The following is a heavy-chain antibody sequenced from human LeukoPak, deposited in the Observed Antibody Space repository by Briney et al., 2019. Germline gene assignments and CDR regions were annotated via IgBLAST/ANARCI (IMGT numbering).Heavy chain of an antibody. Sequence: GASVKVSCKASGYTFTSYDISWVRQATGQGLEWMGWMNPNSGNTGYAQKFQGRVTMTRNTSISTAYMELSSLRSEDTAVYYCARGLAWYCSGGSCENNDYWGQGTLVTVSS. J-gene: IGHJ4*02. D-gene: IGHD2-15*01. CDR1: GYTFTSYD. V-gene: IGHV1-8*01. CDR3: ARGLAWYCSGGSCENNDY. CDR2: MNPNSGNT.